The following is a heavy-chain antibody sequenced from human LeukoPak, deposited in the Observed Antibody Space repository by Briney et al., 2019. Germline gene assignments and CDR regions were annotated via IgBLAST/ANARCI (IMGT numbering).Heavy chain of an antibody. CDR2: INPNSGGT. V-gene: IGHV1-2*02. CDR3: ARDIVVVPAATRSSNWFDP. J-gene: IGHJ5*02. Sequence: ASVKVSCKASGYTFTGYYMHWVRHAPGQGLEWMGWINPNSGGTNYAQKFQGRVTMNRDTSISTAYMELSRLRSDDTAVYYCARDIVVVPAATRSSNWFDPWGQGTLVTVSS. CDR1: GYTFTGYY. D-gene: IGHD2-2*01.